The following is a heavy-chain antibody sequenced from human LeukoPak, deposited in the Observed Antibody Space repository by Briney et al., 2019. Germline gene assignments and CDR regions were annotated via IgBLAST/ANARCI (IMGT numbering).Heavy chain of an antibody. Sequence: ASVKVSCKVSGYTLTELSMHWVRQAPGKGLEWMGGFDPEDGETIYAQKFQGRVTMTEDTSTDTAYMELSSLRSEDTAVYYCATLDIVVVPAAKPKNYYYYYMDVWGKGTTVTVSS. CDR1: GYTLTELS. CDR3: ATLDIVVVPAAKPKNYYYYYMDV. CDR2: FDPEDGET. J-gene: IGHJ6*03. V-gene: IGHV1-24*01. D-gene: IGHD2-2*02.